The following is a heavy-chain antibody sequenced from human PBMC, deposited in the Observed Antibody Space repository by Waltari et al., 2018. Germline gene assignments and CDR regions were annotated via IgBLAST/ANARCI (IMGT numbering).Heavy chain of an antibody. D-gene: IGHD1-1*01. J-gene: IGHJ6*02. V-gene: IGHV3-23*01. CDR1: VLRFDTYA. CDR2: ISGSGVSA. CDR3: AKGRTAGLSDSYYAINV. Sequence: EVKVLESGGGLVQSGGSLRLSCEATVLRFDTYAMGWVRQAPGKGLEWVSGISGSGVSAFYADSVKGRFTISRDNSKNTLYLQMNSLRAEDTALYFCAKGRTAGLSDSYYAINVWGQGTTVTVSS.